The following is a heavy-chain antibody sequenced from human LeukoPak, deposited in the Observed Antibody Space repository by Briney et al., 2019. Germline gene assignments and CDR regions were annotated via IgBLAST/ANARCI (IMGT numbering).Heavy chain of an antibody. J-gene: IGHJ3*02. CDR3: AREDDSAFDI. D-gene: IGHD5-24*01. Sequence: SETLSLTCAVSGGSISGYYWSWIRQPPGKGLEWIGYIYYSGSTNYNPSLKSRVTISLDTSKNQFSLKLSSVTAADTAVYYCAREDDSAFDIWGQGTMVTVSS. CDR1: GGSISGYY. CDR2: IYYSGST. V-gene: IGHV4-59*01.